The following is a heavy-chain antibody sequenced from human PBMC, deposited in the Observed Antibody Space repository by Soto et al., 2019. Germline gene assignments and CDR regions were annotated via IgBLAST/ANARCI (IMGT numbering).Heavy chain of an antibody. Sequence: EVQLVESGGGLVKPGGSLRVSCAASGFTFSNYSMNWVRQAPGKGLEWVLSISSTSKYIYYADSVKGRVTISRDNAKKSLYLQMKSLRAEDTAVYYCARGLSSGWFDYWGQGTLVTVSA. CDR3: ARGLSSGWFDY. V-gene: IGHV3-21*01. D-gene: IGHD6-19*01. CDR1: GFTFSNYS. CDR2: ISSTSKYI. J-gene: IGHJ5*01.